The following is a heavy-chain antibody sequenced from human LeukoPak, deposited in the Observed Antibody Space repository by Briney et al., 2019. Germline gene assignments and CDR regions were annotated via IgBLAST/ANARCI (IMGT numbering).Heavy chain of an antibody. CDR3: ARGGGARPDY. J-gene: IGHJ4*02. CDR1: GFTFSSYG. V-gene: IGHV3-48*02. CDR2: ISSSSSAI. D-gene: IGHD3-10*01. Sequence: AGGSLRLSCTASGFTFSSYGMNWVRQARGKGLKWVSYISSSSSAINYADSVKGRFTISRDNAKNSLFLQMNSLRDEDTAMYYCARGGGARPDYWGQGTLVTVSS.